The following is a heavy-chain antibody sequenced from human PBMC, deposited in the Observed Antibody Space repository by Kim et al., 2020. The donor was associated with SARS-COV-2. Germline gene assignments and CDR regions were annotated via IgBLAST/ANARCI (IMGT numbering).Heavy chain of an antibody. CDR3: ARATGTTAWGAWFDP. J-gene: IGHJ5*02. D-gene: IGHD1-7*01. Sequence: DSVTGRFTNSRDNAKNSLYLQMNSLRAEDTAVYYCARATGTTAWGAWFDPWGQGTLVTVSS. V-gene: IGHV3-21*01.